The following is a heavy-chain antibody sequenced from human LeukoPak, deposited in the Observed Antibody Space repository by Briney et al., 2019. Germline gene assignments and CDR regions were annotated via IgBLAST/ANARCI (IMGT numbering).Heavy chain of an antibody. V-gene: IGHV3-23*01. D-gene: IGHD2-2*01. CDR3: AKSTSPLYYYYGMDV. CDR1: GFTFSNYA. Sequence: GGSLRLSCAASGFTFSNYAMSWVRQAPGKGLEWVSTISGSGGSTYYADSVRGRFTISRDNSKNTLYLQLNSLRAEDTAVYYCAKSTSPLYYYYGMDVWGQGTTVTVSS. J-gene: IGHJ6*02. CDR2: ISGSGGST.